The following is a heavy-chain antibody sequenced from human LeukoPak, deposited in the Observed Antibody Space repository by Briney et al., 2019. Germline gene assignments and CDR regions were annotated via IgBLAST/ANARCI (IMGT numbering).Heavy chain of an antibody. D-gene: IGHD3-10*01. J-gene: IGHJ4*02. CDR1: GYTFTGYY. Sequence: ASVKVSCKASGYTFTGYYMHWVRQAPGQGLEWMGWINPNSGGTNYAQKFQGRVTMTRDTSISTAYMELSRLRSDDTAVYYCARGTFTYYYGSGSPPNNYWGQGTLVTVSS. CDR3: ARGTFTYYYGSGSPPNNY. CDR2: INPNSGGT. V-gene: IGHV1-2*02.